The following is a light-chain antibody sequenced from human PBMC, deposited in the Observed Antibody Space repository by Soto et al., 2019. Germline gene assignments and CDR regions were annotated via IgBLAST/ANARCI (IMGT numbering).Light chain of an antibody. CDR3: SSYTSSSTLGV. J-gene: IGLJ1*01. V-gene: IGLV2-14*01. CDR2: DVS. Sequence: QSALTQPASVSGSPGQSITISCTGTSSDVGGYNYVSWYQQHPGKAPKLMIYDVSNRPSGVSNRFSGSKSGNTASLTISGLQAEDEADYYCSSYTSSSTLGVFGTGTKVNV. CDR1: SSDVGGYNY.